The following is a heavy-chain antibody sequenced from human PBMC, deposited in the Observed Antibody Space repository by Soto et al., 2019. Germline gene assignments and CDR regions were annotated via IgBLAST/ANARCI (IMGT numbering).Heavy chain of an antibody. D-gene: IGHD6-6*01. V-gene: IGHV3-73*01. J-gene: IGHJ4*02. CDR2: IRSKANSYAT. Sequence: GGSLRLSCAASGFTFSGSAMHWVRQASGKGLEWVGRIRSKANSYATAYAASVKGRFTISRDDSKNTAYLQMNSLKTEDTAVYYCTSRPYPYSSSSAYNDYWGQGTLVTVSS. CDR3: TSRPYPYSSSSAYNDY. CDR1: GFTFSGSA.